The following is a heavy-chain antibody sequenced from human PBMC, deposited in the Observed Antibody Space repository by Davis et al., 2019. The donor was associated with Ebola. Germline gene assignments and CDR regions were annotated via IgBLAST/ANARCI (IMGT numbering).Heavy chain of an antibody. CDR1: GFPFSTYA. Sequence: GGSLRLSCTASGFPFSTYAMSWVRQAPGKGLEWVSGISSSGDSTYYADSVKGRFTISRDNSKNTLYLQMNSLRAEDTAVYYCARPVAGTAEYFQHWGQGTLVTVSS. V-gene: IGHV3-23*01. CDR2: ISSSGDST. J-gene: IGHJ1*01. CDR3: ARPVAGTAEYFQH. D-gene: IGHD6-19*01.